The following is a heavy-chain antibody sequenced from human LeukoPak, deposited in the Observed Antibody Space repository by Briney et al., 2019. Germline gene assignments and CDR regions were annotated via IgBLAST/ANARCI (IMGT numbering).Heavy chain of an antibody. Sequence: SETLSLTCAVYGGSFSGYYWSWVRQPPGKGLEWIGEINHSGSTNYNPSLKSRVTISVDTSKNQFSLKLSSVTAADTAVYYCARVGRFLEWLLSSSYYYYMDVWGKGTTVTVSS. D-gene: IGHD3-3*01. V-gene: IGHV4-34*01. J-gene: IGHJ6*03. CDR3: ARVGRFLEWLLSSSYYYYMDV. CDR1: GGSFSGYY. CDR2: INHSGST.